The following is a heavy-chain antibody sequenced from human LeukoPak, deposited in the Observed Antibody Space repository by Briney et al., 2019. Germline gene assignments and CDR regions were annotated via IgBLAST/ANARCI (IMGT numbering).Heavy chain of an antibody. CDR3: TTVFDTTGPA. Sequence: PGGSLRLSCVASASTFSHAWMSWVRQAPGKGLEWVGRIKSKPDGATTDYAAPVKGRFSISRDDSKNTLYLQLNSLKTEDTGFYYCTTVFDTTGPAWGQGTLVTVSS. D-gene: IGHD2/OR15-2a*01. CDR1: ASTFSHAW. CDR2: IKSKPDGATT. J-gene: IGHJ5*02. V-gene: IGHV3-15*01.